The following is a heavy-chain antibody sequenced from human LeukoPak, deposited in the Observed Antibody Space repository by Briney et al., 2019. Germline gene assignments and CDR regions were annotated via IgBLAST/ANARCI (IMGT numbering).Heavy chain of an antibody. CDR1: GGSISSGGYY. Sequence: TLSLTCTVSGGSISSGGYYWSWIRQPAGKGLEWIGRIYTSGSTNYNPSLKSRVTMSVDTSKNQFSLKLSSVTAADTAVYYCARRSRGGLYFDYWGQGTLVTVSS. J-gene: IGHJ4*02. V-gene: IGHV4-61*02. D-gene: IGHD2-15*01. CDR3: ARRSRGGLYFDY. CDR2: IYTSGST.